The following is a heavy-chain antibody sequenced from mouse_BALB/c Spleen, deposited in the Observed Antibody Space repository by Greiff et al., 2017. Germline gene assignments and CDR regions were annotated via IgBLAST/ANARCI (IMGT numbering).Heavy chain of an antibody. CDR3: ARTITTVVVPYAMDY. Sequence: EVKLMESGGGLVQPGGSLRLSCATSGFTFTDYYMSWVRQPPGKALEWLGFISNKANGYTTEYSASVKGRFTISRDNSQSILYLQMNTLRAEDSATYYCARTITTVVVPYAMDYWGQGTSVTVSS. CDR1: GFTFTDYY. J-gene: IGHJ4*01. V-gene: IGHV7-3*02. D-gene: IGHD1-1*01. CDR2: ISNKANGYTT.